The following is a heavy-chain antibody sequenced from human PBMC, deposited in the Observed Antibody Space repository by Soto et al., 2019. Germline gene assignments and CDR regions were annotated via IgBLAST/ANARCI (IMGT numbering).Heavy chain of an antibody. J-gene: IGHJ4*02. D-gene: IGHD3-10*01. CDR3: ARFRRNYFDY. Sequence: SETLSLTCTVSGDSMSGFYWSWIRRTPGKGLEWIGYINYVGRTSYYSPSLQSRVTISLDSSNNQFSLILRSVTAADTAVFFCARFRRNYFDYWGQGTQVTVS. V-gene: IGHV4-59*01. CDR1: GDSMSGFY. CDR2: INYVGRTS.